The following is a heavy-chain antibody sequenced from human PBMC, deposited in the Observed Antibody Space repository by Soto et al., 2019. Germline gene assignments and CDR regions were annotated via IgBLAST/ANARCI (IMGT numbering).Heavy chain of an antibody. V-gene: IGHV4-59*01. J-gene: IGHJ4*02. CDR2: IYYSGST. Sequence: SETLSLTCTVSGGSISSYYWSWIRQPPGKGLEWIGYIYYSGSTNYNPSLKSRVTISVDTSKNQFSLKLSSVTAADTAVYYCARGGSYYGDLFDYWGQGSLVPVS. CDR3: ARGGSYYGDLFDY. CDR1: GGSISSYY. D-gene: IGHD1-26*01.